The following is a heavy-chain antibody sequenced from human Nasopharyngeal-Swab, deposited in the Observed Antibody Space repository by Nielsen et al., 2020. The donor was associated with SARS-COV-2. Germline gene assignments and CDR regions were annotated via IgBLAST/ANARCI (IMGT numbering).Heavy chain of an antibody. Sequence: GESLKISCEASGFTFGSYTMNWVRQAPGKGLEWVSFISSSGSSAYYADSVKGRFTISRDNANNSLYLQMNSLKADDTAVYYCVRDGALIQLWLLPHALDIWCQGTLVTVSS. J-gene: IGHJ3*02. CDR1: GFTFGSYT. D-gene: IGHD5-18*01. V-gene: IGHV3-48*04. CDR3: VRDGALIQLWLLPHALDI. CDR2: ISSSGSSA.